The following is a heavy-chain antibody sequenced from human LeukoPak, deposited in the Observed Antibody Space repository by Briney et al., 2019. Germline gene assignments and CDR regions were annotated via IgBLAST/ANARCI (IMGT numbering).Heavy chain of an antibody. CDR1: GGSISSSY. CDR3: ARAPASGDYYFYYMDV. CDR2: IYSSGST. Sequence: SETLSLTCIVSGGSISSSYWSWVRQPAGKGLEWIGRIYSSGSTDYNPSLESRVTVSAVTSKNQLSLKLNSVTAADTAVYYCARAPASGDYYFYYMDVWGEGIPVAVPS. J-gene: IGHJ6*03. D-gene: IGHD2-15*01. V-gene: IGHV4-4*07.